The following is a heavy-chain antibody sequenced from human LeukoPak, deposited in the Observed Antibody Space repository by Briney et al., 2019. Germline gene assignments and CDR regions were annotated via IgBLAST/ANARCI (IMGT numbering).Heavy chain of an antibody. J-gene: IGHJ4*02. CDR3: AKDLVTGGSYPDY. V-gene: IGHV3-23*01. CDR1: GFAFGSEA. D-gene: IGHD1-26*01. Sequence: GGSLRLSCGVSGFAFGSEAMSWVRQAPGKGLEWVSAISGSGGSTYYADSVKGRFTISRDNSKNTLYLQMNSLRAEDTAVYYCAKDLVTGGSYPDYWGQGTLVTVSS. CDR2: ISGSGGST.